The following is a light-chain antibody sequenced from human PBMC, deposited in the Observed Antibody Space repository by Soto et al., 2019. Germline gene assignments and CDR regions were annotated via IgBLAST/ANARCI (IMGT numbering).Light chain of an antibody. Sequence: EIVLTQSPGTLSLSPGERATLSCRASQSVSSSELAWYQQKPDQAPRLLVYSASSRATGIPDRFSGSGPGTDFTLTISRPEPEHFAVYSCQHYGSSSPLPFGGGTKVEIK. V-gene: IGKV3-20*01. CDR3: QHYGSSSPLP. J-gene: IGKJ4*01. CDR1: QSVSSSE. CDR2: SAS.